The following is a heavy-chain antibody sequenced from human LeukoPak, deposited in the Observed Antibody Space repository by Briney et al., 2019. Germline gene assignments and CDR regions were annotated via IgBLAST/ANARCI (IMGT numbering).Heavy chain of an antibody. CDR2: IYYSGST. Sequence: SWIRQPPGKGLEWIGYIYYSGSTYYNPSLKSRVTISVDTSKNQFSLKLSSVTAADTAVYYCASGTLEWLLYLDYWGQGTLVTVSS. CDR3: ASGTLEWLLYLDY. V-gene: IGHV4-30-4*01. D-gene: IGHD3-3*01. J-gene: IGHJ4*02.